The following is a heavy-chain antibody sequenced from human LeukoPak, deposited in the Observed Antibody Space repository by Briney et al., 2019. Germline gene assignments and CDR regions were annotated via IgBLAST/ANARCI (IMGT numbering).Heavy chain of an antibody. CDR1: GYTFTSYA. CDR2: INAGNGNT. Sequence: ASVKGSCKASGYTFTSYAMHWVRQAPGQRLEWRGWINAGNGNTKYSQKFQGRVTMTRDTSTSTVYMELSSLRSEATAVYYCARDSRVWYYDSSGYPLGGYFDYWGQGTLVTVSS. CDR3: ARDSRVWYYDSSGYPLGGYFDY. J-gene: IGHJ4*02. V-gene: IGHV1-3*01. D-gene: IGHD3-22*01.